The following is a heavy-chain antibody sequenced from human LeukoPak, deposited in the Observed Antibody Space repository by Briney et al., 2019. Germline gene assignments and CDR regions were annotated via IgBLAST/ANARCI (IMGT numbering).Heavy chain of an antibody. CDR1: GYTFTGYY. V-gene: IGHV1-2*02. Sequence: ASVKVSCKASGYTFTGYYMHWVRQAPGQGLEWMGWINPNSGGTNYAQKFQGRVTMTRDTSISTAYMELSRLRSDDTAVYYCARGGRRDIVVVPAAIPPADYWGQGTLVTVSS. D-gene: IGHD2-2*01. CDR2: INPNSGGT. CDR3: ARGGRRDIVVVPAAIPPADY. J-gene: IGHJ4*02.